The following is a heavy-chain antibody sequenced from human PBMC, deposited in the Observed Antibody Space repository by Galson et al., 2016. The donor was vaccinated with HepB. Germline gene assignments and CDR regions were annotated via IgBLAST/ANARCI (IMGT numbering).Heavy chain of an antibody. CDR2: INPNSGGT. CDR3: ARCGDFWSGYFFQD. D-gene: IGHD3-3*01. V-gene: IGHV1-2*02. Sequence: SVKVSCKASGYMFTGYYMHWVRQAPGQGLEWMGWINPNSGGTDYAQEFQGRVTVTRDTSIRTAYMELSRLRSDDTAVYYCARCGDFWSGYFFQDWGQGTLVSVSS. CDR1: GYMFTGYY. J-gene: IGHJ1*01.